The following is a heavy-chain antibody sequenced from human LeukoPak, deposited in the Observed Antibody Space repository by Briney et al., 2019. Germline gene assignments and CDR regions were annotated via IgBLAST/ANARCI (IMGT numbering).Heavy chain of an antibody. Sequence: SETLSLTCTVSGDSINNYYWSWIRQPPGKGLEWIGYIYYSGSTNYNPSLKSRVTISVDTSKNQFSLKLSSVTAADTAVYYCTTRGYSYGYGGYYFDYWGQGTLVTVSS. CDR2: IYYSGST. CDR1: GDSINNYY. D-gene: IGHD5-18*01. J-gene: IGHJ4*02. V-gene: IGHV4-59*08. CDR3: TTRGYSYGYGGYYFDY.